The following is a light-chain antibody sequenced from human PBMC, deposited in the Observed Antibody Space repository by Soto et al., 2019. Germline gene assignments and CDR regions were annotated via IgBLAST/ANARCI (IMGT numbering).Light chain of an antibody. CDR2: LNSEGTH. Sequence: QSVLTQSPSASASLGASVKLTCTLSSGYSTYAIAWHQQQPEKGPRFLMKLNSEGTHDKGDGIPDLYSGSTSGAEHYLNISSLQSEDDADYYWQNGDTVGVFGGGTKRTVL. CDR3: QNGDTVGV. V-gene: IGLV4-69*01. CDR1: SGYSTYA. J-gene: IGLJ2*01.